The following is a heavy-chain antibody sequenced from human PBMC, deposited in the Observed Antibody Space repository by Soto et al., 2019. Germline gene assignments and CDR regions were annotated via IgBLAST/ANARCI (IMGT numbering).Heavy chain of an antibody. V-gene: IGHV4-59*01. CDR2: VSSSGST. J-gene: IGHJ3*02. CDR1: GGSISGDH. CDR3: ASGFYDSRGYSEAFDI. Sequence: SETLSLTCTVSGGSISGDHWNWIRQPPGKGLEWIAYVSSSGSTKYNPSLKSRVTISIDTTKNQFSLRLSSVTAADTAVYYCASGFYDSRGYSEAFDIWGQGTKVTVSS. D-gene: IGHD3-22*01.